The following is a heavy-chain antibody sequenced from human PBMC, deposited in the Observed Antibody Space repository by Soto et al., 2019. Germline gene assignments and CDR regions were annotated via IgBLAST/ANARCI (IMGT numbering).Heavy chain of an antibody. D-gene: IGHD3-22*01. J-gene: IGHJ4*02. CDR2: INADNGNK. V-gene: IGHV1-3*01. CDR3: ATDPHYYDTTGYCLDN. Sequence: QVQLVQSGAEVKKPGASVKVSCKASGYTFTTYAIHWVRQAPGQSPEWMGWINADNGNKRYSQKFQGRITITRDTSASTAYMELSSLRSDDTAVYYCATDPHYYDTTGYCLDNWGQGTLVTVSS. CDR1: GYTFTTYA.